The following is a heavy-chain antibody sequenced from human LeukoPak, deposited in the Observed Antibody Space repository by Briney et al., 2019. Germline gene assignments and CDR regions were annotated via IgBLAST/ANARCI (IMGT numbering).Heavy chain of an antibody. CDR3: ARDRLRIAVAGTGYGMDV. Sequence: PGGSLRLSCAASGFTVSSNYMSWVRQAPGKGLEWVSVIYSGGSTYYADSVKGRSTISRDNSKNTLYLQMNSLRAEDTAVYYCARDRLRIAVAGTGYGMDVWGQGTTVTVSS. J-gene: IGHJ6*02. D-gene: IGHD6-19*01. CDR2: IYSGGST. V-gene: IGHV3-66*01. CDR1: GFTVSSNY.